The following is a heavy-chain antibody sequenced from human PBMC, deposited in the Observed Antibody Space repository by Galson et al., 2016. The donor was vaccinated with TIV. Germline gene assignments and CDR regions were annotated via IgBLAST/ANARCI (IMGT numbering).Heavy chain of an antibody. CDR3: ASGTLTMGLAFDQ. CDR1: GDSVAAKTAD. CDR2: TLYRANWYH. Sequence: CPISGDSVAAKTADWHWIRQSPSRGLEWLGRTLYRANWYHDYVISVQGRITIDPDTYKTHFSLYLNSVTPEDTGISYCASGTLTMGLAFDQWGHGTLVTVSS. J-gene: IGHJ4*01. V-gene: IGHV6-1*01. D-gene: IGHD4/OR15-4a*01.